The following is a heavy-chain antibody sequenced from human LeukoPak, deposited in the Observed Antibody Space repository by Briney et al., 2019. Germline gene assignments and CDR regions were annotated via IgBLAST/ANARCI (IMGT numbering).Heavy chain of an antibody. CDR2: IYTNGST. CDR1: GGSITSYY. Sequence: PSDTLSLTCTVSGGSITSYYWSWIRQPAGKGLEWIGRIYTNGSTNYNPSLKSRVTMSVDTSKNQFSLKLSSVTAADTAVYYGAREHGSTYYYYYGMDVWGQGTTVTVSS. V-gene: IGHV4-4*07. CDR3: AREHGSTYYYYYGMDV. D-gene: IGHD3-10*01. J-gene: IGHJ6*02.